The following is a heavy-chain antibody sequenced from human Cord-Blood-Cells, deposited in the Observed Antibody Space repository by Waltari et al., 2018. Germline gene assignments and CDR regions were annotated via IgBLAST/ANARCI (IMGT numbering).Heavy chain of an antibody. J-gene: IGHJ6*03. CDR2: IYPGDSDT. D-gene: IGHD2-21*02. Sequence: EVQLVQSGAEVKKPGESLKISCKGSGYSFTSYWIGWVRQMPGKGLEWMGIIYPGDSDTRYSPSFQGQVTIAAEKSISTAYRQWSSLKASDTAMYYCARRGGGNSATEYYYYMDVWGKGTTVTVSS. CDR3: ARRGGGNSATEYYYYMDV. CDR1: GYSFTSYW. V-gene: IGHV5-51*01.